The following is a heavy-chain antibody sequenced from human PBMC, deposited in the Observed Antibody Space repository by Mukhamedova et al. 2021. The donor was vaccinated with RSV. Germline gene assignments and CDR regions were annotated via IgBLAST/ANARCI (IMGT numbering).Heavy chain of an antibody. D-gene: IGHD5-18*01. V-gene: IGHV4-59*01. Sequence: SCVRQPPGKSLEWLGYIYYTGSTTYNPSLRSRVTMSVDTSKNQFSLKLTSVTAADTAIYYCARDLVDTANFYFYGMDVWGLGTTVT. CDR3: ARDLVDTANFYFYGMDV. CDR2: IYYTGST. J-gene: IGHJ6*02.